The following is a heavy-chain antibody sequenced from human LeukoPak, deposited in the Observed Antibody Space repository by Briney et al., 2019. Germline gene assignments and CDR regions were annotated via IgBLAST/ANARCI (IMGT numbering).Heavy chain of an antibody. CDR2: ILYDGSDS. CDR3: ARDRDSSSHYFDY. D-gene: IGHD6-6*01. Sequence: GGSLRLSCAASGFTFRSHGMHWVRQAPGKGLEWVGVILYDGSDSYYTDSVKGRFTLSRDNSKNTSYLQMNSLRAEDTAVYFCARDRDSSSHYFDYWGQGALVTVSS. J-gene: IGHJ4*02. CDR1: GFTFRSHG. V-gene: IGHV3-33*05.